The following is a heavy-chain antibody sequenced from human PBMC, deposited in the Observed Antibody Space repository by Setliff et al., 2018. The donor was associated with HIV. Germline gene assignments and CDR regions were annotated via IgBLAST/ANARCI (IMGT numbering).Heavy chain of an antibody. Sequence: SETLSLTCTVSGASISSSGYYWGWIRQPPGKGLEWIGTIYYSGSVYYNPSLKSRVTISVDTTKNQFSLKVKSVTAADTAVYYCAKSIVGGTTHAFDLWGQGTMVTFSS. CDR2: IYYSGSV. J-gene: IGHJ3*01. CDR1: GASISSSGYY. D-gene: IGHD1-26*01. V-gene: IGHV4-39*07. CDR3: AKSIVGGTTHAFDL.